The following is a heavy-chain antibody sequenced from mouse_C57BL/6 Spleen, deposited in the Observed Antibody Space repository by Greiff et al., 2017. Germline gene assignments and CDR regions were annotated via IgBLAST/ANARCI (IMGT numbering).Heavy chain of an antibody. CDR1: GFTFSSYG. CDR2: ISCGGSYT. CDR3: ARGGGSSPFDY. V-gene: IGHV5-6*01. Sequence: DVQLVESGGDLVKPGGSLKLSCAASGFTFSSYGMSWVRQTPDKRLEWVATISCGGSYTYYPNSVKGRFTISRDNAKNTLYLQMSSLKSEDTAMYYGARGGGSSPFDYWGQGTTRTVSS. D-gene: IGHD1-1*01. J-gene: IGHJ2*01.